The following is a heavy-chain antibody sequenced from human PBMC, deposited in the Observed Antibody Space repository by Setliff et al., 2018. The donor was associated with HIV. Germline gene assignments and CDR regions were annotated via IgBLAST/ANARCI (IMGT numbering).Heavy chain of an antibody. CDR3: ARDDHYYDSGSFYSDWYFDL. J-gene: IGHJ2*01. V-gene: IGHV1-69*13. CDR2: ITPIFGTT. CDR1: GGTFKNYA. Sequence: SVKVSCKASGGTFKNYAISWVRQAPGQGLEWMGGITPIFGTTKYALDFLGRVTITADESTSTADMELSSLRSEDTAVYYCARDDHYYDSGSFYSDWYFDLWGRGTLVTVSS. D-gene: IGHD3-10*01.